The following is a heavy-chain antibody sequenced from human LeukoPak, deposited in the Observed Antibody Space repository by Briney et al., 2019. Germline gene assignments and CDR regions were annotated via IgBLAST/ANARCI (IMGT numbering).Heavy chain of an antibody. V-gene: IGHV4-31*01. Sequence: PSETLSLTCTVSGGSISSGGYYWSWLRQHPGKGLEWIGYIYYSGSTYYNPSLKSPFTISVDTSKNQFSLKLSSVTAADTAVYYCARVPQYYDILTGYYRGAFDIWGQGTMVTVSS. CDR3: ARVPQYYDILTGYYRGAFDI. CDR1: GGSISSGGYY. J-gene: IGHJ3*02. CDR2: IYYSGST. D-gene: IGHD3-9*01.